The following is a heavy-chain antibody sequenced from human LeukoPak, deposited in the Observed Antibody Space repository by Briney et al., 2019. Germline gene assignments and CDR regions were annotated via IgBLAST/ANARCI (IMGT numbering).Heavy chain of an antibody. CDR3: ASTRTIPPTDPYSSGPSYY. Sequence: SETLSLTCAVSGYSISSGYYWGWIRQPPGKGLEWIGSIYHSGSTYYNPSLKSRVTISVDTSKNQFSLKLSSVTAADTAVYYCASTRTIPPTDPYSSGPSYYWGQGTVVTVSS. CDR1: GYSISSGYY. J-gene: IGHJ4*02. V-gene: IGHV4-38-2*01. CDR2: IYHSGST. D-gene: IGHD6-19*01.